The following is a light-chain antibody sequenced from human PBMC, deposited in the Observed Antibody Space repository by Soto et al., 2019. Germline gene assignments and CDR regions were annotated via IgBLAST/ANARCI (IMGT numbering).Light chain of an antibody. CDR3: QPYNSSLRDAV. Sequence: QSVLTQPPSVSGAPGQRVTISCTGSSSNIGAGYDVHWYQQLPGTAPKLLIYGATNRPSGVPDRFSGSRSGTSASLANTGLQAEDVTNYSRQPYNSSLRDAVFGGGTK. V-gene: IGLV1-40*01. J-gene: IGLJ2*01. CDR1: SSNIGAGYD. CDR2: GAT.